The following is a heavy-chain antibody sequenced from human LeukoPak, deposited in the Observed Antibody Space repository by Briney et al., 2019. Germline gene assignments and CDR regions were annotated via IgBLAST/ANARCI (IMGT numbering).Heavy chain of an antibody. D-gene: IGHD2-2*01. CDR1: GGSISSSSYY. J-gene: IGHJ4*02. CDR3: AREGKYCSSTSCHGNGY. Sequence: SETLSLTCTVSGGSISSSSYYWGWIRQPPGKGLEWIGSIYYSGSTYYNPSLKSRVTISVDTSKNQFSLKLSSVTAADTAVYYCAREGKYCSSTSCHGNGYWGQGTLVTVSS. V-gene: IGHV4-39*07. CDR2: IYYSGST.